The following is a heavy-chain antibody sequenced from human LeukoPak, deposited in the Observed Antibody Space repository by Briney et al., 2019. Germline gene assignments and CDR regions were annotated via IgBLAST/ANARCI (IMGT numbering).Heavy chain of an antibody. CDR2: MNPNSGNT. CDR3: ARALIAVAALRY. CDR1: GYTFTSYD. Sequence: ASVKVSCKASGYTFTSYDINWVRQAPGQGLEWMGWMNPNSGNTGYAQKFQGRVTMTSNTSISTAYMELSSLRSEDTAVYYCARALIAVAALRYWGQGTLVTVTS. V-gene: IGHV1-8*01. J-gene: IGHJ4*02. D-gene: IGHD6-19*01.